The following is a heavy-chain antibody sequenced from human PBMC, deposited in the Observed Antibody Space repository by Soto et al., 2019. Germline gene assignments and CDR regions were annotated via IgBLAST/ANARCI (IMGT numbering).Heavy chain of an antibody. CDR3: ARDLYPLAYYFDY. Sequence: QVQLVQSGPEVMKPGASVKVSCKTSGYNFVNHGISWVRQAPGRGLEWLGWISGHNGATKYGERLQGRVTMTRDTSTTTAYMELRSLRSDDTAVYYCARDLYPLAYYFDYWGQGTLVTVSS. CDR2: ISGHNGAT. CDR1: GYNFVNHG. J-gene: IGHJ4*02. V-gene: IGHV1-18*04.